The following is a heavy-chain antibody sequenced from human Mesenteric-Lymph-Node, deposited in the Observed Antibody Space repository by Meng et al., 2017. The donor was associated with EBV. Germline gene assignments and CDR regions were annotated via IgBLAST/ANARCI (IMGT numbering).Heavy chain of an antibody. V-gene: IGHV4-61*01. J-gene: IGHJ5*02. CDR1: GDSVSSTRCY. CDR2: IFNSGST. CDR3: ARVSGPYYSPWFDP. Sequence: QGPVQESGPGLLKPSETLSLTCTVSGDSVSSTRCYWSWIRQPPGRGLEWIGYIFNSGSTNYNPSLRSRATISVDTSRNQFSLTLNSVTAADTAVYYCARVSGPYYSPWFDPWGQGSLVTVSS. D-gene: IGHD2/OR15-2a*01.